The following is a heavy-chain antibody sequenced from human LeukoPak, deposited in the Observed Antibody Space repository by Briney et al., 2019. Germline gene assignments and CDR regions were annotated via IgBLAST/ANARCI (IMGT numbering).Heavy chain of an antibody. D-gene: IGHD2-2*01. V-gene: IGHV3-48*01. Sequence: GGSLRLSCAASGFTSSSYSMNWVRQAPGKGLERNSYIWISSGNTKYADSVKGRFTISGDKAKNSVYLQMNSLRVEDTAVYYCARDTKYAFDNWGQGTLVTVSS. CDR3: ARDTKYAFDN. CDR2: IWISSGNT. J-gene: IGHJ4*02. CDR1: GFTSSSYS.